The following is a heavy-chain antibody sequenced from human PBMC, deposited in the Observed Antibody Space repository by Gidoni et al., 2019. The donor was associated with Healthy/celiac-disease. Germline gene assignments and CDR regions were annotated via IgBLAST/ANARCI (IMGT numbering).Heavy chain of an antibody. CDR2: ISSHNGNT. CDR1: GYIFSNYG. J-gene: IGHJ4*02. Sequence: QVQLVQSGAEVKRPGASVKVSCKASGYIFSNYGISWVRQAPGQGLEWMGWISSHNGNTNYAQKVQGRVAMTTDTSTTTAYMEVRSLRSEDTAVYYCVRDRRDFWSGYFSYWGQGTLITVSS. CDR3: VRDRRDFWSGYFSY. V-gene: IGHV1-18*01. D-gene: IGHD3-3*01.